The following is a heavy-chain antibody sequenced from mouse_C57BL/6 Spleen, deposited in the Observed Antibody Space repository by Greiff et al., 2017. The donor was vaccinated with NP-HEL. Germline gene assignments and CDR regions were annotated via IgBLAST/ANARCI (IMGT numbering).Heavy chain of an antibody. V-gene: IGHV1-53*01. Sequence: QVQLKQPGTELVKPGASVKLSCKASGYTFTSYWMHWVKQRPGQGLEWIGNINPSNGGTNYNAKFKSKATLTVDKSSSTAYMQLSSLTSEDSAVYYCARVPNYYGSSDDYWGQGTTLTVSS. CDR3: ARVPNYYGSSDDY. J-gene: IGHJ2*01. CDR1: GYTFTSYW. CDR2: INPSNGGT. D-gene: IGHD1-1*01.